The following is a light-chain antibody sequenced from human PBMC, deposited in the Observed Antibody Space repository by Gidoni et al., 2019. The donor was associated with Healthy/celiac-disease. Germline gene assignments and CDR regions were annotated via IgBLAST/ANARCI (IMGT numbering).Light chain of an antibody. Sequence: QSVLTQPPSASGTPGQGVTLSCSGSSSNIGSNTVNWYQQPPGTAPKLLIYSNNQRPSGVPDRFSGSKSGTSASLAISGLQSEDEADYYCAAWDDSLNGWVFGGGTKLTVL. CDR1: SSNIGSNT. J-gene: IGLJ3*02. V-gene: IGLV1-44*01. CDR3: AAWDDSLNGWV. CDR2: SNN.